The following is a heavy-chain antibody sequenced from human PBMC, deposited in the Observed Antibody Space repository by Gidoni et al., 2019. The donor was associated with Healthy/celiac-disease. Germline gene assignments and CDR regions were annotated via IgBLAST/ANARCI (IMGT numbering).Heavy chain of an antibody. J-gene: IGHJ3*02. CDR1: GGSISSGDYY. Sequence: QVQLQESGPGLVKPSQTLSLTCTVSGGSISSGDYYWSLFRQPPGKGLAWSGYSHYSGSTYYNPSLKSRVTISGDTSKNQFPLKLRSVTAADTAVYYCARNTVITGGFDIWGQGTMVTVSS. D-gene: IGHD4-17*01. CDR2: SHYSGST. CDR3: ARNTVITGGFDI. V-gene: IGHV4-30-4*01.